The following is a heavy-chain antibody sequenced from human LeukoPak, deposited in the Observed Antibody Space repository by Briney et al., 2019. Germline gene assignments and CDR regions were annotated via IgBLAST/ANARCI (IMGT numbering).Heavy chain of an antibody. J-gene: IGHJ4*02. V-gene: IGHV3-21*01. D-gene: IGHD4-17*01. Sequence: GGSLRLSCAASGFTFSNAWMSWVRQAPGKGLEWVSSISSSGAYMYYADSVKGRFTISRDNAKNSLYLQMSSLRAEDTAIYYCAREDYSDLYFDYWGQGTLVSVSS. CDR2: ISSSGAYM. CDR1: GFTFSNAW. CDR3: AREDYSDLYFDY.